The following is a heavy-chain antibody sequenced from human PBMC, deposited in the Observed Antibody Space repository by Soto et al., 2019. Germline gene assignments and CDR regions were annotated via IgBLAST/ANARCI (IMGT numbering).Heavy chain of an antibody. D-gene: IGHD2-8*01. J-gene: IGHJ6*02. Sequence: PGGSLRLSCAASGFTFSDFSMHWVRQAPGKGLEWLAILSYDGKNKFYAESLKGRFTISRDNSKNTLLLQMNNLRPEDTAIYYCARDLGDPYCTNGICDYFYGMDVWGQGTTVTVSS. V-gene: IGHV3-30*04. CDR2: LSYDGKNK. CDR1: GFTFSDFS. CDR3: ARDLGDPYCTNGICDYFYGMDV.